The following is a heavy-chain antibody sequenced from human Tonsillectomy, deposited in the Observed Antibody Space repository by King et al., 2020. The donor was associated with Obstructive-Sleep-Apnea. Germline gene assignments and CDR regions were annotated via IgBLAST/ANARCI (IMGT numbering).Heavy chain of an antibody. Sequence: VQLVESGGGLVKPGGSLRLSCAASGFTFSSYLMNWVRQAPGKGLEWVSSISSSCSYIYYTDSVKGRYTISRDNAKNPLYLQMNTLSAEETAVYYCARGKGTEGNYYYGMDVGGQGTTVTVS. CDR1: GFTFSSYL. V-gene: IGHV3-21*01. CDR3: ARGKGTEGNYYYGMDV. J-gene: IGHJ6*02. D-gene: IGHD1/OR15-1a*01. CDR2: ISSSCSYI.